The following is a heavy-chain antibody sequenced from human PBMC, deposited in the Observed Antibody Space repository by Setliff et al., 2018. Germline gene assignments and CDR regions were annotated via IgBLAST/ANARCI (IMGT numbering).Heavy chain of an antibody. D-gene: IGHD2-2*01. J-gene: IGHJ6*02. V-gene: IGHV3-15*01. CDR3: ITLSTIPLGV. CDR1: GMTFSNAW. CDR2: IKNVVDGETT. Sequence: PGGSLRLSCEGSGMTFSNAWMTWVRQVPGKGLEWVGRIKNVVDGETTDYAARVRGRFIISRDDSKNTLYLQMNSLKTEDTAVYYCITLSTIPLGVWGQGTTVTVSS.